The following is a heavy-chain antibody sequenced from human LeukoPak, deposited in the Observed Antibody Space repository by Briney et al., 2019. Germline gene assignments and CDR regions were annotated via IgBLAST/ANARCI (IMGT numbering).Heavy chain of an antibody. CDR1: GFTFNNYA. V-gene: IGHV3-23*01. D-gene: IGHD1-26*01. Sequence: GGSLRLSCVASGFTFNNYAMHWVGQGQGKGREWGSTINGNGAATYYADSFKGRFLISRDDSKSTVYLRMNKLRVEDSGLYYCANGLAASGNFLLRDYYYFIDVWGKGTTVIVS. CDR3: ANGLAASGNFLLRDYYYFIDV. CDR2: INGNGAAT. J-gene: IGHJ6*03.